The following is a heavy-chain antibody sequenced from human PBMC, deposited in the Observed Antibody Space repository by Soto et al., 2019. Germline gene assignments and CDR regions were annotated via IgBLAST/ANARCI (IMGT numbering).Heavy chain of an antibody. D-gene: IGHD3-10*01. Sequence: ASVKVSCKASGYTFTTYGISWVRQAPGQGLEWLGWINTHNGNTNYAQNLQGRVIMTADTSTSTAYMELRSLRSDDTAIYYCTREGSAPYYYYGMDAWGQGTTVTISS. V-gene: IGHV1-18*01. CDR2: INTHNGNT. CDR1: GYTFTTYG. J-gene: IGHJ6*02. CDR3: TREGSAPYYYYGMDA.